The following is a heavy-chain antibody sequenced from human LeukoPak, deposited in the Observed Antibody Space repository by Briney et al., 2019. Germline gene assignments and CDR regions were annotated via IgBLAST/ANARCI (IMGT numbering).Heavy chain of an antibody. D-gene: IGHD5-12*01. CDR3: AKEQVATIKTVDYFDY. Sequence: GGSLRLSCAASGFTFSSYATNWVRQAPGKGLEWVSAISGSGGSTYYADSVKGRFTISRDNSKNTLYLQMNSLRAEDTAVYYCAKEQVATIKTVDYFDYWGQGTLVTVSS. CDR1: GFTFSSYA. V-gene: IGHV3-23*01. J-gene: IGHJ4*02. CDR2: ISGSGGST.